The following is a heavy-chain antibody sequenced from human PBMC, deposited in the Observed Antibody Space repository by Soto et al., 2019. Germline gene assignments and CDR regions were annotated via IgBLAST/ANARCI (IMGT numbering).Heavy chain of an antibody. Sequence: PSETLSLTCTVSGGSISSYYWIWIRQPPGKGLEWIGYIYYSGSTNYNPSLKSRVTISVDTSKNQFSLKLSSVTAADTAVYYCASQTMALDYWGQGTLVTVSS. CDR3: ASQTMALDY. J-gene: IGHJ4*02. V-gene: IGHV4-59*08. CDR2: IYYSGST. D-gene: IGHD3-10*01. CDR1: GGSISSYY.